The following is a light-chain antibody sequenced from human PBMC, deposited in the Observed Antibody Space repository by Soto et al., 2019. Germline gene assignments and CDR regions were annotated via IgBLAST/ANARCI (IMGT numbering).Light chain of an antibody. CDR2: EVT. V-gene: IGLV2-8*01. Sequence: QSALTQPPSASGSLGQSVTISCTGTSSDVGGYNYVSWHQQHPGKAPQVMIYEVTKRPPGVPDRFSGSKSGNTASLTVSGLQDEDEADYYCSSFAGGGNPVLLGGGTKLTVL. CDR1: SSDVGGYNY. J-gene: IGLJ2*01. CDR3: SSFAGGGNPVL.